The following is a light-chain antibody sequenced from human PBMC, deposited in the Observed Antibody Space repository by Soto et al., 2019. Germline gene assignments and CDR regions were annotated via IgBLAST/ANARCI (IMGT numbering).Light chain of an antibody. CDR3: QQYARSPLT. J-gene: IGKJ4*02. CDR1: QSVGRNS. CDR2: DAS. Sequence: EIVLTQSPGTLSVSPGERATLSCRASQSVGRNSLAWYQQKPGQAPRLLIYDASSRATGIPDRFSGSGSGTDFTLTISRLEPEDFAVYYCQQYARSPLTVGGGTKVETK. V-gene: IGKV3-20*01.